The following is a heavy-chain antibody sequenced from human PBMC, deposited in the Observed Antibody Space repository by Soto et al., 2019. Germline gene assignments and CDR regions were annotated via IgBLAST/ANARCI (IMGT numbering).Heavy chain of an antibody. Sequence: EVHLLESGGGLVQPGGPLRLSCAASGFTFSSYAMSWVRQAPGKGLEWVSDISGSGDSRYYADSVKGRFTISRDNPKNTLFLQISSLRAEDTAVYFCARAKYCGSASCFFDSWGQGTPVTVSS. V-gene: IGHV3-23*01. CDR3: ARAKYCGSASCFFDS. CDR1: GFTFSSYA. D-gene: IGHD2-2*01. CDR2: ISGSGDSR. J-gene: IGHJ4*02.